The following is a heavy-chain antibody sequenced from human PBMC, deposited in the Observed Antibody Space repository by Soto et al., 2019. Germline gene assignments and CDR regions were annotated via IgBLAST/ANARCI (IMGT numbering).Heavy chain of an antibody. Sequence: GGSLRLSCAASGFTFSSYGMHWVRQAPGKGLEWVAVISYDGSNKYYADSVKGRFTISRDNSKNTLYLQMNSLRAEDTAVYYCAKDVVVGATPGLGHYYYYYGMDVCGQGTTVTVSS. V-gene: IGHV3-30*18. CDR3: AKDVVVGATPGLGHYYYYYGMDV. CDR1: GFTFSSYG. D-gene: IGHD1-26*01. CDR2: ISYDGSNK. J-gene: IGHJ6*02.